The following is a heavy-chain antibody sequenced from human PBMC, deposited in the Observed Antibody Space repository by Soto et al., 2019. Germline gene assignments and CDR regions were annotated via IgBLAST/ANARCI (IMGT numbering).Heavy chain of an antibody. CDR1: GGTFSTYT. V-gene: IGHV1-69*12. Sequence: QVQLVQSRAEVKKPGSSVKVSCKASGGTFSTYTINWVRQAPGQGLEWMGGIIPMFGTANYAQKFQGRVTITADESTSTAYMELSSLRSEDTAVYYCARRYCISTSCHYYGMDVWGQGTTVTVSS. D-gene: IGHD2-2*01. J-gene: IGHJ6*02. CDR3: ARRYCISTSCHYYGMDV. CDR2: IIPMFGTA.